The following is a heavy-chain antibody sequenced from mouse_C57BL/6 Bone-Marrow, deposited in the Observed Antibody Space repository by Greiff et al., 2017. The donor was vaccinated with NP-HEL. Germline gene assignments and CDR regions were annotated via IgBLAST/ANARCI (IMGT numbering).Heavy chain of an antibody. CDR2: IDPETGGT. CDR3: TSDSSGYLGYAMDY. J-gene: IGHJ4*01. V-gene: IGHV1-15*01. Sequence: VQLQQSGAELVRPGASVTLSCKASGYTFTDYEMHWVKQTPVHGLEWIGAIDPETGGTAYNQKFKGKAILTADKSSSTAYMELRSLTSEDSAVYYCTSDSSGYLGYAMDYWGQGTSVTVSS. D-gene: IGHD3-2*02. CDR1: GYTFTDYE.